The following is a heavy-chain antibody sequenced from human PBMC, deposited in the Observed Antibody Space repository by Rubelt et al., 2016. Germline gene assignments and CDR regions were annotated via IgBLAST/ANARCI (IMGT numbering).Heavy chain of an antibody. CDR1: GFTFSSYS. CDR2: ISSSSSYI. CDR3: ASPSSSRGGAYFDY. J-gene: IGHJ4*02. Sequence: EVQLLESGGGLVQPGGSLRLSCAASGFTFSSYSMNWVRQAPGKGLEWVSSISSSSSYIYYADSVKGRFTISRDNAKNSLYLQMNSLRAEDTAVYYCASPSSSRGGAYFDYWGQGTLVTVSS. V-gene: IGHV3-21*01. D-gene: IGHD6-6*01.